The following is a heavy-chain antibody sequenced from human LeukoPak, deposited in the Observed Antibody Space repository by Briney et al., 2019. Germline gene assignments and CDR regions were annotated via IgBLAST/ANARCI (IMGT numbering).Heavy chain of an antibody. J-gene: IGHJ6*03. CDR1: GFTFSTYA. D-gene: IGHD4-17*01. V-gene: IGHV3-23*01. Sequence: PGGSLRLSCAASGFTFSTYAMSWVCQAPGKGLEWVSVISGSGGSTYDADSVKGRFIISRDNSKNTLYLQMNSLRAEDTAVYYCAKGTTVTTAPPWYYMDVWGKGTTVTVSS. CDR3: AKGTTVTTAPPWYYMDV. CDR2: ISGSGGST.